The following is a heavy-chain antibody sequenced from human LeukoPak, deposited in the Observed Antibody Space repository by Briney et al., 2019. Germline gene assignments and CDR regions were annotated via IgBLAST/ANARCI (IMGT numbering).Heavy chain of an antibody. J-gene: IGHJ3*02. CDR2: ISGSGGST. V-gene: IGHV3-23*01. CDR3: AKEGTDAFDI. D-gene: IGHD1-1*01. CDR1: GFTPSSYA. Sequence: GGSLRLSCAASGFTPSSYAMSWVRQALGKGLEWVSAISGSGGSTYYADSVKGRFTISRDNSKNTLYLQMNSLRAEDTTVYYCAKEGTDAFDIWGQGTMVTVSS.